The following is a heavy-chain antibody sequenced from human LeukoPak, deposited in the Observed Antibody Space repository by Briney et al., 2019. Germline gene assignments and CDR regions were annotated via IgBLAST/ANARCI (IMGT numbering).Heavy chain of an antibody. CDR1: GFTFSNXW. CDR2: INRGGSRT. J-gene: IGHJ4*02. CDR3: ARGGSDTAMAHDY. D-gene: IGHD5-18*01. Sequence: SLRLSCAASGFTFSNXWMHWVRQAPGQELMWVSRINRGGSRTDYADSVKGRFTISRDDAKNTLYLQLNSLRAQDTAVYFCARGGSDTAMAHDYWGQGTLVTVSS. V-gene: IGHV3-74*01.